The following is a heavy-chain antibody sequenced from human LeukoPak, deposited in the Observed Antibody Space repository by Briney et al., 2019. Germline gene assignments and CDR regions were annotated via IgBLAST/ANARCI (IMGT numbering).Heavy chain of an antibody. CDR1: GYTFTSYG. CDR2: ISAYNGNT. CDR3: ARDRQIMITFGGVIVLGY. Sequence: ASVKVSCKASGYTFTSYGISRVRQAPGQGLEWMGWISAYNGNTNYAQKFQGRVTMTTDTSTSTAYMELRSLRSDDTAVYYCARDRQIMITFGGVIVLGYWGQGTLVTVSS. J-gene: IGHJ4*02. V-gene: IGHV1-18*01. D-gene: IGHD3-16*02.